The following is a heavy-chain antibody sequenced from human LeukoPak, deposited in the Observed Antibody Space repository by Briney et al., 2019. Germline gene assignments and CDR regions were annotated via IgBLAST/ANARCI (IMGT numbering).Heavy chain of an antibody. Sequence: GASVKVSCKASGYTFTSYDINWVRQATGQGLEWMGWMSPDSDYIGYAQTFQGRVTLTRNTSVSTAFMELSSLRSEDTAVYYCEIYTGYDSFWGQGTLVTVSS. CDR2: MSPDSDYI. V-gene: IGHV1-8*01. CDR1: GYTFTSYD. CDR3: EIYTGYDSF. J-gene: IGHJ4*02. D-gene: IGHD5-12*01.